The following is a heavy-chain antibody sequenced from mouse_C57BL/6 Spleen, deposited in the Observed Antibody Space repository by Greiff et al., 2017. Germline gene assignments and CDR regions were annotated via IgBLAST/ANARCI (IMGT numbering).Heavy chain of an antibody. CDR3: ARTDYYCSLDY. CDR2: IYWDDDK. V-gene: IGHV8-12*01. J-gene: IGHJ2*01. CDR1: GFSLSTSGMG. D-gene: IGHD1-1*01. Sequence: QVTLKESGPGLLQSSQTLSLTCSFSGFSLSTSGMGVSWIRQPSGKGLEWLANIYWDDDKRYNPAQNNRHTSSKDYYRNQVFLKVTSVGTADTATDYCARTDYYCSLDYWGQGTTLTVSS.